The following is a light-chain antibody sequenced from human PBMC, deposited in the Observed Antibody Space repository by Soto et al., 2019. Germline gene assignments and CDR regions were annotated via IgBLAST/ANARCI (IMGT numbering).Light chain of an antibody. J-gene: IGKJ4*01. CDR1: QSVYSN. CDR3: QQFNQWPLT. CDR2: GSF. V-gene: IGKV3-15*01. Sequence: EIVMTQSPATLSVSPGERVTLSCRASQSVYSNLARYQQKPGQAPRLLIHGSFTRATGIPARFSGSGSGTEFTLTISSLQSEDFAVYYCQQFNQWPLTFGGGTKVEI.